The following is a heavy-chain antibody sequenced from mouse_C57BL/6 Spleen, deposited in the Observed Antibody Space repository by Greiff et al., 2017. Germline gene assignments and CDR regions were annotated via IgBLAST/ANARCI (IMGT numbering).Heavy chain of an antibody. V-gene: IGHV1-19*01. CDR3: ASLFTTVVATDD. CDR1: GYTFTDYY. CDR2: INPYNGGT. D-gene: IGHD1-1*01. J-gene: IGHJ2*01. Sequence: VQLQQSGPVLVKPGASVKMSCKASGYTFTDYYMNWVKQSHGKSLEWIGVINPYNGGTSYNQKFKGKATLTVDKSSSTAYMELNSLTSEDSAVYYCASLFTTVVATDDWGQGTTLTVSS.